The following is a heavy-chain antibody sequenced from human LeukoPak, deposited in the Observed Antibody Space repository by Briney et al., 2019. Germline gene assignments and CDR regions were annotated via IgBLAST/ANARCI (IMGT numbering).Heavy chain of an antibody. J-gene: IGHJ5*02. CDR3: ARPRSSGGRGNWFDP. CDR2: IYYSGST. D-gene: IGHD3-16*01. CDR1: GGSISSYY. Sequence: SETLSLTCTVPGGSISSYYWSWIRQPPGKGLEWIGYIYYSGSTNYNPSLKSRVTISVDTSKNQFSLKLSSVTAADTAVYYCARPRSSGGRGNWFDPWGQGTLVTVSS. V-gene: IGHV4-59*08.